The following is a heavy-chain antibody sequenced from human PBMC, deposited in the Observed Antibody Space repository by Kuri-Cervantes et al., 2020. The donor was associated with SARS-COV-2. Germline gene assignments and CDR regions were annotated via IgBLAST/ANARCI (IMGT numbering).Heavy chain of an antibody. J-gene: IGHJ6*02. CDR1: GFTFSSYS. CDR2: ISSSSSTI. V-gene: IGHV3-48*02. Sequence: GGSLRLSCAASGFTFSSYSMNWVRQAPGKGLEWVSYISSSSSTIHYADSVKGRFTISRDNAKNSLYLQMNSLRDEDTAVYYCAREEEYALFGLVIGSNPMDVWGQRTTVTVSS. D-gene: IGHD3/OR15-3a*01. CDR3: AREEEYALFGLVIGSNPMDV.